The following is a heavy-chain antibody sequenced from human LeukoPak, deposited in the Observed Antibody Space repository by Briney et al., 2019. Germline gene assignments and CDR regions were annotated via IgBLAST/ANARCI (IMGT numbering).Heavy chain of an antibody. J-gene: IGHJ4*02. V-gene: IGHV3-11*05. CDR1: GFTFSDYY. CDR2: ISGNSGDI. Sequence: PGGSLRLSCTVSGFTFSDYYMTWVRQAPGKGLEWLSYISGNSGDINYLDSVRGRFTISRDDAKNSLYLQMNSLRVEDAAVYYCTRDPRRLDYLGQGTLVTVSS. CDR3: TRDPRRLDY.